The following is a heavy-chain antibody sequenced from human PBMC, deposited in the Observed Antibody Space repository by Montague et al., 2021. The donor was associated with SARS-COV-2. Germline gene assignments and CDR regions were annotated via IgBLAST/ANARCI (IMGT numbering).Heavy chain of an antibody. J-gene: IGHJ4*02. CDR1: GDSVSHDF. CDR2: VYYSRSS. V-gene: IGHV4-59*02. D-gene: IGHD1-26*01. Sequence: SETLSLTCTVSGDSVSHDFWTWIRQPPGKGLEWIGYVYYSRSSSYNPSLRDRVSIAVDTSKNQFSLRLSTVTAADTAIYYCVREPAPSGSGTFYDYWGQGTLVAVSS. CDR3: VREPAPSGSGTFYDY.